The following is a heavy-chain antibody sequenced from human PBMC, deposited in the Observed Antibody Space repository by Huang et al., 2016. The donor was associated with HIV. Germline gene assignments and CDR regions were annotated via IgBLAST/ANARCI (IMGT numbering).Heavy chain of an antibody. CDR1: GYTFTDYY. CDR2: INPTSDGT. J-gene: IGHJ4*02. V-gene: IGHV1-2*02. Sequence: EVKKPGASVKVSCKFSGYTFTDYYIHWVRQAPGQGLEWMGWINPTSDGTKYAQKFHGRVTMTRDTSVSTVYMELSRLRSDDTAVYYCARIVRGDDYVWGTYRRESYFFDYWGQGALVTVSS. CDR3: ARIVRGDDYVWGTYRRESYFFDY. D-gene: IGHD3-16*02.